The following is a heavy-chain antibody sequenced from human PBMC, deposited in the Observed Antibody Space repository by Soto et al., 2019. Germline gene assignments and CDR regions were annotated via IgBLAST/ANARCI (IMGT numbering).Heavy chain of an antibody. Sequence: EVQLLESGGGLVQPGGALRLSCAASGFTFSKYAMSWVRQAQGKGMEWVSGISSGGGSTFYADSVKGRFTISRDNSKNTLYLEMNSLRAEDTAVYYCAKGRGGYGSGDYWGQGTLVTVSS. V-gene: IGHV3-23*01. J-gene: IGHJ4*02. CDR2: ISSGGGST. D-gene: IGHD3-10*01. CDR1: GFTFSKYA. CDR3: AKGRGGYGSGDY.